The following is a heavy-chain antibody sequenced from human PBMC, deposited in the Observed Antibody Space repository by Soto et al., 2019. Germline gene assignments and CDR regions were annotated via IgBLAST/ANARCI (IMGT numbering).Heavy chain of an antibody. Sequence: EVQLLESGGGLVQPGGSLRLSCAASGFTFSSYAMSWVRQAPGKGLEWVSSISGSGGSTYYADSVKGRFTISRDNSKNTLYLKMNSLGAEDTAVYYCAKRKTVVVPAAIDYYYYYGMDVWGQGTTVTVSS. V-gene: IGHV3-23*01. D-gene: IGHD2-2*01. CDR1: GFTFSSYA. CDR2: ISGSGGST. J-gene: IGHJ6*02. CDR3: AKRKTVVVPAAIDYYYYYGMDV.